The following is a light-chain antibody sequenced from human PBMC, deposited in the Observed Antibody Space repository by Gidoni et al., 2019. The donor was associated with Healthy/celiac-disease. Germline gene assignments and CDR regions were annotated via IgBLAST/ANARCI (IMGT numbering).Light chain of an antibody. CDR1: QSISSY. J-gene: IGKJ4*01. CDR2: AAS. Sequence: IQMTKSPSSLSASVGDRVTITCRASQSISSYLNWYQQKPGKAPKLLIYAASSLQSGVPSRFSGSGSGTDFTLTISSLQPEDFATYYCQQSYSTLTFXGXTKVEIK. V-gene: IGKV1-39*01. CDR3: QQSYSTLT.